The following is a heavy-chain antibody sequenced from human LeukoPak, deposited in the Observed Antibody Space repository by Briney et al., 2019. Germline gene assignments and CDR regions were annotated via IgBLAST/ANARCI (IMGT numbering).Heavy chain of an antibody. CDR1: DDSIRTHY. V-gene: IGHV4-4*07. Sequence: SETLSLTCTVSDDSIRTHYWAWIRQPAGKGLEWIGHIYSTGGTKFSPSLKSRLTMSIDTSKNQFSLKLSSVTAADTAVYYCARELLVVVPAAEGRALNYYYYGMDVWGQGTTVTVSS. J-gene: IGHJ6*02. CDR3: ARELLVVVPAAEGRALNYYYYGMDV. D-gene: IGHD2-2*01. CDR2: IYSTGGT.